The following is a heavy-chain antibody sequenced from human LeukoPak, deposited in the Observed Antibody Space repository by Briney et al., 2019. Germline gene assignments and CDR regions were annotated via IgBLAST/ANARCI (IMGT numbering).Heavy chain of an antibody. CDR1: GFSLRSSE. D-gene: IGHD3-22*01. V-gene: IGHV3-48*03. Sequence: PGGSLRLSCAASGFSLRSSEMNWVRQAPGKGPEWVAHINSADNVQYYTDSVRGRFTMSRDNAKDLLFLQMNSLRDDDTAVYYCARDTVNGPVVISLDLWGQGVLVTVSS. CDR3: ARDTVNGPVVISLDL. J-gene: IGHJ5*02. CDR2: INSADNVQ.